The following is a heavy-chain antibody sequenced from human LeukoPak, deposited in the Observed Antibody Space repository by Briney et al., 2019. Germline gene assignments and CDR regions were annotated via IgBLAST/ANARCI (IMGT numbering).Heavy chain of an antibody. CDR2: IIPIFGTA. CDR3: ARGREAAAGTGNWFDP. V-gene: IGHV1-69*13. Sequence: SVKVSCKTSGGTLSSYAISWVRQAPGQGLEWMGGIIPIFGTANYAQKFQGRVTIAADESTSTAYMELSSLRSEDTAVYYCARGREAAAGTGNWFDPWGQGTLVTVSS. CDR1: GGTLSSYA. D-gene: IGHD6-13*01. J-gene: IGHJ5*02.